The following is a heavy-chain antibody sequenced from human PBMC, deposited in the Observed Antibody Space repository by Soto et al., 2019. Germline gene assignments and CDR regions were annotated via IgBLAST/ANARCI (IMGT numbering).Heavy chain of an antibody. CDR2: VYYSGRT. Sequence: QLQLQELGPGLVKPSETLSLTCTVSGGSISSSSYYWGWIRQPPGKGLVWIGSVYYSGRTYCNPSLKTRVTISVDTSKQQFSLTLSSVTAADTVFYYCARVTLSSTWSNNWFDPWGQGTLVTVSS. D-gene: IGHD6-13*01. V-gene: IGHV4-39*01. J-gene: IGHJ5*02. CDR1: GGSISSSSYY. CDR3: ARVTLSSTWSNNWFDP.